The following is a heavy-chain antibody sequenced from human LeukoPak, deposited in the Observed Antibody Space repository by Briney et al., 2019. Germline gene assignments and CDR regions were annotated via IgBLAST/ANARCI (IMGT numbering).Heavy chain of an antibody. CDR3: ARGPYGSGRGVDYYYYGMDV. J-gene: IGHJ6*02. D-gene: IGHD3-10*01. Sequence: GGSLRLSCAASGFTFSSYWMHWVRQAPGKGLVWVSRINSDGSSTSYADSVKGRFTISRDNAKNTLYLQMNSLRAEDTAVYYCARGPYGSGRGVDYYYYGMDVWGQGTTVTVSS. CDR2: INSDGSST. CDR1: GFTFSSYW. V-gene: IGHV3-74*01.